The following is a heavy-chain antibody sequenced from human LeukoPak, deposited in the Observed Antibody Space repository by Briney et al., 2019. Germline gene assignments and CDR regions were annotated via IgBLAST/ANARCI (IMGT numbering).Heavy chain of an antibody. J-gene: IGHJ6*03. CDR1: GFTFSSYW. CDR3: ARDYMYGFNYYYYYMDV. CDR2: IKQDGSEK. D-gene: IGHD3-10*01. V-gene: IGHV3-7*01. Sequence: PGGSLRLSCAASGFTFSSYWMSWVRQAPGKGLEWVANIKQDGSEKYYVDSVKGRFTISRDNAKNSLYLQMNSLRAEDTAVYYCARDYMYGFNYYYYYMDVWGKGTTVTVSS.